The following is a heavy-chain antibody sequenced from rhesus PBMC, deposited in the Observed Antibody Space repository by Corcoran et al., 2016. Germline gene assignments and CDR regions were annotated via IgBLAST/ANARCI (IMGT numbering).Heavy chain of an antibody. CDR1: GFTFSSYG. J-gene: IGHJ4*01. Sequence: EVQLVETGGGLVQPGGSLKLSCAASGFTFSSYGMSWVRQAPGKGLEWVSAINSGGGSTYNADSVKVRFTISRDNSKNTLALQMNSLRAEDTAVYYCAKEGYGWEPPYWGQGVLVTVSS. D-gene: IGHD1-44*02. V-gene: IGHV3S5*01. CDR3: AKEGYGWEPPY. CDR2: INSGGGST.